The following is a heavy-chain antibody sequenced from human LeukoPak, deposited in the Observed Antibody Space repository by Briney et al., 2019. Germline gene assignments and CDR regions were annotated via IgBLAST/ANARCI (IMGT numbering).Heavy chain of an antibody. CDR3: ARKMSYGSAELDY. CDR1: GFTFSSYS. CDR2: ISSSSSYI. J-gene: IGHJ4*02. V-gene: IGHV3-21*01. D-gene: IGHD5-18*01. Sequence: GGSLRLSCAASGFTFSSYSMNWVRQAPGKGLEWVSSISSSSSYIYYADSVKGRFTISRDNAKNSLYLQMNSLRAEDTAVYYCARKMSYGSAELDYWAREPWSPSPQ.